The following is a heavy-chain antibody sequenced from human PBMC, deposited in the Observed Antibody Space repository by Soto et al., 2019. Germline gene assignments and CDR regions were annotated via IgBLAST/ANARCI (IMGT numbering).Heavy chain of an antibody. CDR1: GYTFTSYA. D-gene: IGHD2-15*01. V-gene: IGHV1-3*01. CDR3: ARGVVVVAATWDY. Sequence: QVQLVQSGAEVKKPGASVKVSCKASGYTFTSYAMHWVRQAPGQRLEWMGWINAGNGNTKDSQKFQGRVTITRDTSASTAYMELSSLRSEDTAVYYCARGVVVVAATWDYWGQGTLVTVSS. CDR2: INAGNGNT. J-gene: IGHJ4*02.